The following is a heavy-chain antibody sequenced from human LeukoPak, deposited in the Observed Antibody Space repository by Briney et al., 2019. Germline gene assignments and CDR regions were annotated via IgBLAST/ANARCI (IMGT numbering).Heavy chain of an antibody. Sequence: SETLSLTCTVSGYSISSGYYWGWIRQPPGKGLEWIGSIYHSGSTYYNPSLKSRVTISVDTPKNQFSLKLSSVTAADTAVYYCARAYSSGYNDAFDIWGQGTMVTVSS. J-gene: IGHJ3*02. D-gene: IGHD6-19*01. CDR1: GYSISSGYY. V-gene: IGHV4-38-2*02. CDR3: ARAYSSGYNDAFDI. CDR2: IYHSGST.